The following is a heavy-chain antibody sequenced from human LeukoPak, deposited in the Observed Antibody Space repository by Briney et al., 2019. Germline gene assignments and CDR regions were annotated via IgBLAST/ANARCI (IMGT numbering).Heavy chain of an antibody. CDR3: ASDQGAGYWYFDL. Sequence: PGGSLRLSCAASGFTFSNYGMNWVRQAPGKGLEWVSYISSGSTYIYYADSVKGRFTISRDNAKNSLYLQMNSLRAEDTAVYYCASDQGAGYWYFDLWGRGTLVSVSS. V-gene: IGHV3-21*01. CDR2: ISSGSTYI. D-gene: IGHD4/OR15-4a*01. CDR1: GFTFSNYG. J-gene: IGHJ2*01.